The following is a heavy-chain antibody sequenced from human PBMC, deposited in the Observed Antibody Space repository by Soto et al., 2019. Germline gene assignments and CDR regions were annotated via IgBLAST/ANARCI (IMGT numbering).Heavy chain of an antibody. CDR3: ASRNTGGFDY. CDR2: ISSSGSTI. J-gene: IGHJ4*02. CDR1: GFTFSSYE. V-gene: IGHV3-48*03. Sequence: QPGGSLRLSCAASGFTFSSYEVNWVRQAPGKGLEWVSYISSSGSTIYYADSVKGRFTISRDNAKNSLYLQMNSLRVEDTAVYYCASRNTGGFDYWGQGTLVTVSS. D-gene: IGHD2-2*02.